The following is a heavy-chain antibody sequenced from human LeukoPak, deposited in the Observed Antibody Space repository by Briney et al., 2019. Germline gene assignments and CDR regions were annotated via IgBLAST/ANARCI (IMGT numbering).Heavy chain of an antibody. V-gene: IGHV4-61*01. Sequence: PSETLSLTCTVSGGSVSSGSYYWSWIRQPPGKGLEWIGYIYYSGSTNYNPSLKSRVTISVDTSKNQFSLKLSSVTAADTAVYYCARRGYSYGLAYWGQGTLVTVSS. CDR2: IYYSGST. CDR3: ARRGYSYGLAY. CDR1: GGSVSSGSYY. J-gene: IGHJ4*02. D-gene: IGHD5-18*01.